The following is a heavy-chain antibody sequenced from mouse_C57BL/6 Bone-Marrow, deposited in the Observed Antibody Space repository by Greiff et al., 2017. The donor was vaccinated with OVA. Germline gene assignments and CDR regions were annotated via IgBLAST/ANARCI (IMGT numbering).Heavy chain of an antibody. CDR2: ISSGGSYT. V-gene: IGHV5-6*01. CDR3: ARADWAWFAY. CDR1: GFTFSSYG. J-gene: IGHJ3*01. Sequence: EVKLMESGGDLVKPGGSLKLSCAASGFTFSSYGMSWVRQTPDKRLEWVATISSGGSYTYYPDSVKGRFTISRDNAKNTLYLQMSSLKSEDTAMYYCARADWAWFAYWGQGTLVTVSA.